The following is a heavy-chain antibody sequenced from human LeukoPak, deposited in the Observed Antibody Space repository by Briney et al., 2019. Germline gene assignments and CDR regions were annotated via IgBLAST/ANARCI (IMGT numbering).Heavy chain of an antibody. CDR1: GGSISSSSYY. J-gene: IGHJ6*03. Sequence: PSETLSLTCTVSGGSISSSSYYWSWIRQPAGKGLEWIGRIYTSGSTNYNPSLKSRVTMSVDTSKNQFSLKLSSVTAADTAVYYCARDLGSIAVAGNIYYYYYYMDVWGKGTTVTISS. CDR2: IYTSGST. D-gene: IGHD6-19*01. CDR3: ARDLGSIAVAGNIYYYYYYMDV. V-gene: IGHV4-61*02.